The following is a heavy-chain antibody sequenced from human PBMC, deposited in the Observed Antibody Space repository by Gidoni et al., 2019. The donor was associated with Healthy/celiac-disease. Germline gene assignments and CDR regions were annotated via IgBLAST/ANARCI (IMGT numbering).Heavy chain of an antibody. CDR1: GGSFSGYY. Sequence: QVQLQQWGAGLLKPSETLSLTCAVYGGSFSGYYWSWIRQTPGKGLEWIGEINHSGSTNYNPSLKSRVTISVDTSKNQFSLKLSSVTAADTAVYYCARGSDYYGSGSYFDYWGQGTLVTVSS. J-gene: IGHJ4*02. CDR3: ARGSDYYGSGSYFDY. CDR2: INHSGST. V-gene: IGHV4-34*01. D-gene: IGHD3-10*01.